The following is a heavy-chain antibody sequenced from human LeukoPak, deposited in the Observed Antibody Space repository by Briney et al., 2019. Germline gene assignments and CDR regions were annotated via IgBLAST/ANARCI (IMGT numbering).Heavy chain of an antibody. Sequence: PGGSLRLSCAASGFIFTSYAMHWVRQAPGKGLEWVALISYDGTDKYYADSVKGRFTISRENSRLTLYLQMSSLRAEDTAVYYCARDLLEVGILYGMDVWGQGTTVTVSS. V-gene: IGHV3-30*03. CDR1: GFIFTSYA. CDR2: ISYDGTDK. D-gene: IGHD3-3*01. CDR3: ARDLLEVGILYGMDV. J-gene: IGHJ6*02.